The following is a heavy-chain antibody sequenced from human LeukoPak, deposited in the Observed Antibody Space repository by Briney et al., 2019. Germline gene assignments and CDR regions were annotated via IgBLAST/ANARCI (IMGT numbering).Heavy chain of an antibody. Sequence: SGGSLRLSCTASDFTFSIYWMSWARQAPGRGLEWVANINQPGTEQYYVDSVNGRFTISRDNAKNLLYLQMNSLRAEDTAVYYCARSPATGTVDYWGQGTPVTVSS. CDR3: ARSPATGTVDY. CDR2: INQPGTEQ. V-gene: IGHV3-7*01. J-gene: IGHJ4*02. D-gene: IGHD1-1*01. CDR1: DFTFSIYW.